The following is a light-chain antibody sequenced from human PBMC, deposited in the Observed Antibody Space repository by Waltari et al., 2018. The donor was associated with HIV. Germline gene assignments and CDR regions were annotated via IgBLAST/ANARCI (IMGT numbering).Light chain of an antibody. V-gene: IGLV2-14*01. CDR2: EVS. Sequence: QFALTQPASVSGSPGQSITISCTGSSSDIGYYNYVSWYQQHPGKAPKLIIYEVSNRPSGISSRFSGSKSGNTASQTISGLQAEDEADYFCSSLTNSATLSVLFGGGTQLTVL. CDR3: SSLTNSATLSVL. CDR1: SSDIGYYNY. J-gene: IGLJ3*02.